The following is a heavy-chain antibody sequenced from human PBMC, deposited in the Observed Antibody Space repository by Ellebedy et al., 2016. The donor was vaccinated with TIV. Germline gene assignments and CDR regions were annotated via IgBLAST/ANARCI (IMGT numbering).Heavy chain of an antibody. CDR2: INIDGSDT. CDR3: ADVKYWEAVFDM. Sequence: GESLKISCAASGFTFSDYSFNWVRQAPGKGLVWVSRINIDGSDTAYADSVRGRFTISRDNSKNTLYLQMNSLRAEDTAVYYCADVKYWEAVFDMWGQGTMVTVSS. D-gene: IGHD2-8*02. CDR1: GFTFSDYS. V-gene: IGHV3-74*01. J-gene: IGHJ3*02.